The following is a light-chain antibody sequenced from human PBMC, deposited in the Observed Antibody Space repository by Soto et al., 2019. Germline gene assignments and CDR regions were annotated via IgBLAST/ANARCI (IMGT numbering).Light chain of an antibody. CDR3: QHYNNWPPWT. CDR2: RAS. J-gene: IGKJ1*01. V-gene: IGKV3-15*01. Sequence: IVMTQSPATLSVSPGERATLSCRASQSVSSNLAWYQQKPGQAPRLLIYRASTRATGIPARFSGSGSGTEFTLTISSLQSEDFAVYYCQHYNNWPPWTFGQGTKVEIK. CDR1: QSVSSN.